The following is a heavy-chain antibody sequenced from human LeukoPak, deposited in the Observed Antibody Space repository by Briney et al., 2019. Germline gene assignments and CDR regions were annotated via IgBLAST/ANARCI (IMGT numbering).Heavy chain of an antibody. D-gene: IGHD3-22*01. J-gene: IGHJ6*02. CDR1: GFTFSSYS. CDR3: ARAEGAYDSSGYYLNYYYYGMDV. V-gene: IGHV3-21*01. Sequence: GGSLRLSCAASGFTFSSYSMNWVRQAPGKGPEWVSSISSSSSYIYYADSVKGRFTISRDNAKNSLYLQMNSLRAEDTAVYYCARAEGAYDSSGYYLNYYYYGMDVWGQGTTVTVSS. CDR2: ISSSSSYI.